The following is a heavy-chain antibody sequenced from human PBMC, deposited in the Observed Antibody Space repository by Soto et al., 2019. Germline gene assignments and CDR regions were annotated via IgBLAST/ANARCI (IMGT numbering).Heavy chain of an antibody. CDR1: GFTFSNAW. V-gene: IGHV3-15*01. Sequence: PGGSLRLSCAASGFTFSNAWMSWVRQAPGKGLEWVGRIKSKTDGGTTDYAAPVKGRFTISRDDSKNTLYLQMNSLKTEDTAVYYCARDWAVLRFLEWLPEGPSHDYWGQGTLVTVSS. D-gene: IGHD3-3*01. CDR2: IKSKTDGGTT. J-gene: IGHJ4*02. CDR3: ARDWAVLRFLEWLPEGPSHDY.